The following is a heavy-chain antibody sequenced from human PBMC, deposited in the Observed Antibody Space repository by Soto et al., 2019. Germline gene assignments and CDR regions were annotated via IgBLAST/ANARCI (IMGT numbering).Heavy chain of an antibody. CDR3: AKIVGGGSHHDAFDI. CDR1: GFTFRSYA. J-gene: IGHJ3*02. D-gene: IGHD2-15*01. V-gene: IGHV3-23*01. Sequence: EVQLSESGGGLVEPGGSLRLSCAASGFTFRSYAMTWVRQAPGKGLEWVSYTGGGGVSTYYADSVKGRFTSSRDDSKNTLYLQMNSLRAEDTALYYCAKIVGGGSHHDAFDIWGQGTMVTVSS. CDR2: TGGGGVST.